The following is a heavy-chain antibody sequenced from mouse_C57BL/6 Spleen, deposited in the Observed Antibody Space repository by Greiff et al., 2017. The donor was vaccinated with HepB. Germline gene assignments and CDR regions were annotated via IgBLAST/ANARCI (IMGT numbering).Heavy chain of an antibody. J-gene: IGHJ3*01. CDR2: ISDGGSYT. CDR1: GFTFSSYA. Sequence: EVHLVESGGGLVKPGGSLKLSCAASGFTFSSYAMSWVRQTPEKRLEWVATISDGGSYTYYPDNVKGRFTISRDNAKNNLYLQMSHLKSEDTAMYYCARDRALRGNPFAYWGQGTLVTVSA. D-gene: IGHD1-1*01. V-gene: IGHV5-4*01. CDR3: ARDRALRGNPFAY.